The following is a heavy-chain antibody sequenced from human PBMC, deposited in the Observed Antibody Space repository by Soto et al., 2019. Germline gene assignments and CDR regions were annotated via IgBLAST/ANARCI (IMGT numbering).Heavy chain of an antibody. CDR1: GFTFSNYD. Sequence: GGSLRLSCAASGFTFSNYDMHWFRQVTGKGLEWVSTIGTAGDTYYPGSVKGRFTISRENAKNPLYLQMNSLRAEDTAVYYCARGRLISLYYFDYWGQGPLVTVSS. D-gene: IGHD2-15*01. CDR2: IGTAGDT. CDR3: ARGRLISLYYFDY. V-gene: IGHV3-13*01. J-gene: IGHJ4*02.